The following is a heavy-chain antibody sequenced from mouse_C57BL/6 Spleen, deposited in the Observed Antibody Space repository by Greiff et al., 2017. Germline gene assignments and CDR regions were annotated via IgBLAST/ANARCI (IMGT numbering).Heavy chain of an antibody. V-gene: IGHV1-53*01. CDR2: INPSNGGT. D-gene: IGHD2-4*01. J-gene: IGHJ4*01. CDR1: GYTFTSYW. Sequence: QVQLKEPGTELVKPGASVKLSCKASGYTFTSYWMHWVKQRPGQGLEWIGNINPSNGGTNYNEKFKSKATLTVDKSSSTAYMQLSSLTSEDSAVYYCARSMVYYDYFYAMDYWGQGTSVTVSS. CDR3: ARSMVYYDYFYAMDY.